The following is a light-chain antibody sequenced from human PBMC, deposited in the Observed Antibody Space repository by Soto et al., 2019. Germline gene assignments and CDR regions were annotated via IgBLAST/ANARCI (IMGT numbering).Light chain of an antibody. V-gene: IGKV3-20*01. Sequence: EIVLTQSPGTLSLSPGERATLSCRASQSISSNYLAWYQQTPGQAPRLLIYGASHRATGIPDRFSGSGSGTDFTLTISRLEPEDFAVYYCQQFGGSPPITFGQGTRLEIK. J-gene: IGKJ5*01. CDR3: QQFGGSPPIT. CDR1: QSISSNY. CDR2: GAS.